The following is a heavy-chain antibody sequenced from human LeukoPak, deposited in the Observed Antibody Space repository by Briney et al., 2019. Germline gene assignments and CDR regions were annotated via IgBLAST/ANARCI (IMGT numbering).Heavy chain of an antibody. V-gene: IGHV3-48*03. CDR3: AKVGGYNSLDY. J-gene: IGHJ4*02. D-gene: IGHD5-24*01. CDR1: GFTFSSYE. Sequence: GGSLRLSCAASGFTFSSYEMNWVRQAPGKGLEWVSYISGSGGAIYYADSVKGRFTISRDNAKNSLYLLMNSLRAEDTAVYYCAKVGGYNSLDYWGQGTLVTVSS. CDR2: ISGSGGAI.